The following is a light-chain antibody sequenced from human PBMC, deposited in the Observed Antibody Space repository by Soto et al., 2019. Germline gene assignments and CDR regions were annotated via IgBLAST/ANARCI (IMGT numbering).Light chain of an antibody. CDR1: QSVSSY. CDR2: DAS. CDR3: QQRSNWPPYT. V-gene: IGKV3-11*01. Sequence: EIVLTQSPATLSLSPGERATLSCRASQSVSSYLAWYQQKPGQAPRLLIYDASNRATGIPARFSGSGSGTDAPLTISSLEPEDFAVYYCQQRSNWPPYTFGQGTKLEIK. J-gene: IGKJ2*01.